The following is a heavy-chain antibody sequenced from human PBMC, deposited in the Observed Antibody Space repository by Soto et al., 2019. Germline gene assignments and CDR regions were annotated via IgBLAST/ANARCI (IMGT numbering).Heavy chain of an antibody. CDR1: GFTFSGSV. V-gene: IGHV3-73*01. D-gene: IGHD6-6*01. Sequence: EVQLVESGGGLVHPGGSLKLSCAVSGFTFSGSVMHWVRQAPGKGLEWLGRIRSRDSDYATSYAESVKGRVTISRDDSKNTAYLQVTSLKIEDTALYYCTTDGSSSKGFDYWGQGTLVTVSS. J-gene: IGHJ4*02. CDR2: IRSRDSDYAT. CDR3: TTDGSSSKGFDY.